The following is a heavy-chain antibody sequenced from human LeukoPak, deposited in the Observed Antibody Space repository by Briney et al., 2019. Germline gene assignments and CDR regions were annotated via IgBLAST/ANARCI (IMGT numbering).Heavy chain of an antibody. CDR1: GFIFSPYA. V-gene: IGHV3-23*01. CDR3: ARVHEFLHYFDS. CDR2: IAGGDDR. Sequence: GGSLRLSCAASGFIFSPYAMSWVRQAPGKGLEWVAGIAGGDDRFYADSVKGRFTISRDILKNTLFLQMNSLGAEDTAMYYCARVHEFLHYFDSWGQGTLVTVSS. J-gene: IGHJ4*02. D-gene: IGHD2/OR15-2a*01.